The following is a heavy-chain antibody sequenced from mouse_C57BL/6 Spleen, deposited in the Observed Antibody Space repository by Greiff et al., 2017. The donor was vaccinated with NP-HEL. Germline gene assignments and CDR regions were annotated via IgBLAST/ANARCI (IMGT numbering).Heavy chain of an antibody. CDR1: GYTFTDHT. J-gene: IGHJ3*01. Sequence: VQLQQSDAELVKPGASVKISCKVSGYTFTDHTIHWMKQRPEQGLEWIGYIYPRDGSTKYNEKFKGKATLTADKSSSTDYMHLNSLTSEDSAVYFCARVDYDGLAWFAYWGQGTLVTVSA. V-gene: IGHV1-78*01. CDR2: IYPRDGST. D-gene: IGHD2-4*01. CDR3: ARVDYDGLAWFAY.